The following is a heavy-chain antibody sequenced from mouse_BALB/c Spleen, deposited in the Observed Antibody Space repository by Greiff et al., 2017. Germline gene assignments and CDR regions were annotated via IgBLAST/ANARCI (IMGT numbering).Heavy chain of an antibody. Sequence: VQRVESGAELVRPGSSVKISCKASGYAFSSYWMNWVKQRPGQGLEWIGQIYPGDGDTNYNGKFKGKATLTADNSSSTAYMQLSSLTSEDSAVYFCARRDGYYGYWGQGTTLTVSS. J-gene: IGHJ2*01. CDR3: ARRDGYYGY. CDR2: IYPGDGDT. D-gene: IGHD2-3*01. V-gene: IGHV1-80*01. CDR1: GYAFSSYW.